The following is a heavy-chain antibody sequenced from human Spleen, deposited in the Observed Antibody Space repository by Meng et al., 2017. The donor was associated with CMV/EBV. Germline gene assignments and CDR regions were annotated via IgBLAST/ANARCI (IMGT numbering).Heavy chain of an antibody. J-gene: IGHJ6*02. CDR2: IKQDGSEK. CDR3: VRCYYYYGMDV. Sequence: GESLKISCAASGFTFRDYWMSWVRQGPGKGLEWVANIKQDGSEKFYVESVKGRFTISRDNAKHSLYLHMNSLRAEDTAVYYCVRCYYYYGMDVWGQGTTVTVSS. CDR1: GFTFRDYW. V-gene: IGHV3-7*01.